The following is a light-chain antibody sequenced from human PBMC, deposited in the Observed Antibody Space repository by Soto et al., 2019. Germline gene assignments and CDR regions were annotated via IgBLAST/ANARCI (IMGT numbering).Light chain of an antibody. CDR3: QQYGSSPRT. V-gene: IGKV3-20*01. CDR1: QNVDSSY. Sequence: EIVFTKSPGTLSLSPGERATLSCRASQNVDSSYLAWYQQKPGQAPRPLIYAAGSMATGTPERFSGRGSGTDFTLTISRLEPEDFEVYYCQQYGSSPRTFGQGTKVEV. CDR2: AAG. J-gene: IGKJ1*01.